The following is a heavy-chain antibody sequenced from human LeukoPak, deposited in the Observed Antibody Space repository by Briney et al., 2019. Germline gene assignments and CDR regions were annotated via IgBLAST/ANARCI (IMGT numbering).Heavy chain of an antibody. CDR3: AKDHSSAWDYFYYGMNV. Sequence: GGSLRLSCAASGFIFNSYAMSWVRQAPGKGLEWVSAIGGSDGSTYYADSVKGRFTISRDNFKNTLYLQMNSLRGEDTAVYYCAKDHSSAWDYFYYGMNVWGQGPRSPSP. J-gene: IGHJ6*02. CDR1: GFIFNSYA. D-gene: IGHD6-19*01. V-gene: IGHV3-23*01. CDR2: IGGSDGST.